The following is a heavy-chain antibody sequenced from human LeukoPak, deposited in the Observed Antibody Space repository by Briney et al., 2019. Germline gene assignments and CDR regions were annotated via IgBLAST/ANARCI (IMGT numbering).Heavy chain of an antibody. V-gene: IGHV3-9*01. CDR3: AKDAGITIFEN. CDR2: ISWNSGSI. J-gene: IGHJ4*02. Sequence: AGRSLRLSCAASGFTFDDYAMHWVRQAPGKGLEWVSGISWNSGSIGYADSVKGRFTISRDNSKNTLYLQMNSLRAEDTAVYYCAKDAGITIFENWGQGTLVTVS. D-gene: IGHD3-3*01. CDR1: GFTFDDYA.